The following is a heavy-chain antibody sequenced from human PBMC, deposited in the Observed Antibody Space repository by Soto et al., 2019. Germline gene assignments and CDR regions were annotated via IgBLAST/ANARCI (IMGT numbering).Heavy chain of an antibody. V-gene: IGHV3-74*01. J-gene: IGHJ4*02. CDR2: INSDGGST. Sequence: PGGSLRLSCAACGFTFCSYWMHWVRQVPGKGLVWVARINSDGGSTSYADSVKGRFAISRDNAKSTLYLQMNSLRAEDTSVYYCARSSSTSCFLWGQGTLVTVPQ. CDR1: GFTFCSYW. D-gene: IGHD2-2*01. CDR3: ARSSSTSCFL.